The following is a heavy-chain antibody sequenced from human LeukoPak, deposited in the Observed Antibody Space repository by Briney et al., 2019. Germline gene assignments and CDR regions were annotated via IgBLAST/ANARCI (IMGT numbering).Heavy chain of an antibody. J-gene: IGHJ4*02. V-gene: IGHV4-34*01. CDR2: INRSGST. CDR3: ARVAYGSGSRLIDC. D-gene: IGHD3-10*01. CDR1: GGSFSGYF. Sequence: SETLSLTCAIYGGSFSGYFWSWFRQPPGKGLEWIGEINRSGSTNYNSSLSLKSRVTISVDTSKNQFSLKLTSVTAADTAVYYCARVAYGSGSRLIDCWGQGTLVTISS.